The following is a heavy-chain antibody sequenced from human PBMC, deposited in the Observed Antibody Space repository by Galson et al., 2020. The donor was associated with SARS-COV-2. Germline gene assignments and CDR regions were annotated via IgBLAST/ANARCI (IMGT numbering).Heavy chain of an antibody. CDR1: GYTFTGYY. Sequence: ASVKVSCKASGYTFTGYYMHWVRQAPGQGPEWMGWINPNSGGTNYAQKFQGRVTMTRDTSISTAYMELSRLRSDDTAVYYCARLGATMVRGVIGYYGMDVWGQGTTVTVS. D-gene: IGHD3-10*01. CDR2: INPNSGGT. V-gene: IGHV1-2*02. CDR3: ARLGATMVRGVIGYYGMDV. J-gene: IGHJ6*02.